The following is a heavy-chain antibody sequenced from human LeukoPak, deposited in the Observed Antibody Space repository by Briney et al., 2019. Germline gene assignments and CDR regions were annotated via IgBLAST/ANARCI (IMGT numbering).Heavy chain of an antibody. CDR1: GFTFSSYG. Sequence: PGGSPRLSCAASGFTFSSYGMHWVRQAPGKGLEWVAVIWYDGSNKYYADSVKGRFTISRDNSKNTLYLQMNSLRAEDTAVYYCARESPEQWLAAFDYWGQGTLVTVSS. D-gene: IGHD6-19*01. CDR3: ARESPEQWLAAFDY. V-gene: IGHV3-33*01. J-gene: IGHJ4*02. CDR2: IWYDGSNK.